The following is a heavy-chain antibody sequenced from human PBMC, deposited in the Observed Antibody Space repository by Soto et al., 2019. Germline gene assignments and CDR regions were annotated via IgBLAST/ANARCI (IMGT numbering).Heavy chain of an antibody. CDR3: ARPGMAVARAGIRSYYYYMDV. CDR1: GFTFSRYG. Sequence: PRGSLRLSFAASGFTFSRYGMHWVRQAPGKGLVWVSRINSDGGSTSYADSVKGRFTISRDNAENTLSLQMNSLRAEDTAVYYCARPGMAVARAGIRSYYYYMDVWGKGTTVTVSS. V-gene: IGHV3-74*01. CDR2: INSDGGST. D-gene: IGHD6-19*01. J-gene: IGHJ6*03.